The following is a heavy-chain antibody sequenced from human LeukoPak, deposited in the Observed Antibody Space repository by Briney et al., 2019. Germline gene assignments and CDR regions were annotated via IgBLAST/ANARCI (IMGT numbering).Heavy chain of an antibody. CDR3: ARDKSNKGHDC. V-gene: IGHV3-11*01. CDR1: GFTLSNYY. Sequence: GGSLRLSCAASGFTLSNYYMTWIRQAPGKGLEWVSYVSNGGSSSILYADSVKGRFTVFRDYAKNSLYLQMNSLRADDTGVYYCARDKSNKGHDCWGQGTLVTVSS. CDR2: VSNGGSSSI. J-gene: IGHJ4*02.